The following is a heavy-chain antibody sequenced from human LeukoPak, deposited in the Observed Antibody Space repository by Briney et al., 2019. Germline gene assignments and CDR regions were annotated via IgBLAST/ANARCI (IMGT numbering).Heavy chain of an antibody. Sequence: ASVKVSCKASGYTFTSYYMHWVRQAPGQGLEWMGIINPSGGSTSYAQKFQGRVTMTRDTSISTAYMELSRLRSDDTAVYYCARAFFPYYYDSSGSRGIDYWGQGTLVTVSS. CDR2: INPSGGST. D-gene: IGHD3-22*01. V-gene: IGHV1-46*01. CDR1: GYTFTSYY. J-gene: IGHJ4*02. CDR3: ARAFFPYYYDSSGSRGIDY.